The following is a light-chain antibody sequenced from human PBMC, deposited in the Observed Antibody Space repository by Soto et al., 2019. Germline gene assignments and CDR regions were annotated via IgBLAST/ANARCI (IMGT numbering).Light chain of an antibody. CDR2: EGT. Sequence: VLTQPASVSGSPGQSITISCTGTSSDVGSYNLVSWYQQHPGKAPKLMIYEGTKRPSGVSNRFSGSKSGNTASLTISGLQAEDEADYYCCSYAGNSSFVFGTGTKVTVL. V-gene: IGLV2-23*01. CDR1: SSDVGSYNL. J-gene: IGLJ1*01. CDR3: CSYAGNSSFV.